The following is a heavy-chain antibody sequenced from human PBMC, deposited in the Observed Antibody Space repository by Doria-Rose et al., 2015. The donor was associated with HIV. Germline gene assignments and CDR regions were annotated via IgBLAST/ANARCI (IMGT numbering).Heavy chain of an antibody. CDR3: ARIKSSRWYHKYYFDF. D-gene: IGHD6-13*01. CDR2: IFSDDGR. V-gene: IGHV2-26*01. CDR1: GVSLSSPGMG. Sequence: QVQLVQSGPVLVKPTETLTLTCTVSGVSLSSPGMGVSWIRQPPGKALEWLANIFSDDGRSYKTSLKSRLTISRGTSKSQVVLTMTDMDPVDTATYYCARIKSSRWYHKYYFDFWGQGTLVIVSA. J-gene: IGHJ4*02.